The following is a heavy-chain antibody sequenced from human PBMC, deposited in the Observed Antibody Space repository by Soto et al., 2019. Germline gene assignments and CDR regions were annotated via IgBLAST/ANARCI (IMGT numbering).Heavy chain of an antibody. CDR2: IYYTGST. V-gene: IGHV4-61*01. CDR1: GGSVSSDIYF. CDR3: ARSSAGAWD. J-gene: IGHJ4*02. D-gene: IGHD6-19*01. Sequence: PSETLSLTCTVSGGSVSSDIYFWSWIRQPPGKGLEWIGYIYYTGSTDFNPSLKSRVTISVDTSKNQFSLKLSSVTAADTAVYYCARSSAGAWDWGQGTLVTVSS.